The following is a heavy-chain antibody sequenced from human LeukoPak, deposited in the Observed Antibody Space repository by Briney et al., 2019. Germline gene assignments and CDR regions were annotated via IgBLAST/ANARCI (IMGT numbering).Heavy chain of an antibody. D-gene: IGHD1-26*01. Sequence: PGGSLRLSCAASRCTFSSYWMSWVSQAPGKGLEWVANIKQDGSGKYYVDSVKGRFTISRDNAKNSLYLQMNSLRAEDTAVYYCARRLSGSQDTWGQGTLVTVSS. V-gene: IGHV3-7*01. J-gene: IGHJ5*02. CDR3: ARRLSGSQDT. CDR2: IKQDGSGK. CDR1: RCTFSSYW.